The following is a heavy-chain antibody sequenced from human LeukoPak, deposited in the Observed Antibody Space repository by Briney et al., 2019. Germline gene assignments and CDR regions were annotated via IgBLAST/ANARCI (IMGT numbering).Heavy chain of an antibody. CDR2: INHSGST. CDR1: GGSFSGYY. Sequence: PSETLSLTCAVYGGSFSGYYWSWIRQPPGKGLEWIGEINHSGSTNYNPSLKSRVTISVDTSKNQVSLKLSSVTAADTAVYYCARGGWSAAEYFQHWGQGTLVTVSS. CDR3: ARGGWSAAEYFQH. J-gene: IGHJ1*01. V-gene: IGHV4-34*01.